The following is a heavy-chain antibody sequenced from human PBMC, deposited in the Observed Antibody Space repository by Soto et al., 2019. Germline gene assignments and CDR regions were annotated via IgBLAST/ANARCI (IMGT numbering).Heavy chain of an antibody. CDR2: FNPSGDAT. Sequence: QVQLVQSGAEVKKPGTSVKVSCKASGYIFSNYYMHWLRQPPGQGLEWMGVFNPSGDATHYAQSFQGRVSVTRDTSTSTVYMELSTLTSEDTAVYYCARRGMSKIGFDTWGQGTMVTVSS. J-gene: IGHJ3*02. D-gene: IGHD3-10*01. V-gene: IGHV1-46*01. CDR3: ARRGMSKIGFDT. CDR1: GYIFSNYY.